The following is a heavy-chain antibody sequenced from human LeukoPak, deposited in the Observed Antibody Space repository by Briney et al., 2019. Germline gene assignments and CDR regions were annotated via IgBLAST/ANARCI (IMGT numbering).Heavy chain of an antibody. V-gene: IGHV3-23*01. CDR1: GFTFTNSA. Sequence: PGGSLRLSCAASGFTFTNSAMTWVRQAPGKGLEWVSTISGSGGNTYYAESVKGRFTISRDNSKNTLYLQMSSLRAEDTAVYYCARGETTYYDFWSGYQLDYWGQGTLVTVSS. CDR3: ARGETTYYDFWSGYQLDY. CDR2: ISGSGGNT. D-gene: IGHD3-3*01. J-gene: IGHJ4*02.